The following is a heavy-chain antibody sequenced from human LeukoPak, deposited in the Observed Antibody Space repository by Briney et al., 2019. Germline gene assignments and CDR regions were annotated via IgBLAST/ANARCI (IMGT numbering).Heavy chain of an antibody. Sequence: SETLSLTCAVYGVSFGGYYWSWIRQPPGKGLEWIGEINHSGSTNYNPSLKSRVTISVDTSKNQFSLRLSSVTAADTAVYYCARVRDTAIDYWGQGTLVTVSS. J-gene: IGHJ4*02. CDR1: GVSFGGYY. CDR2: INHSGST. V-gene: IGHV4-34*01. D-gene: IGHD5-18*01. CDR3: ARVRDTAIDY.